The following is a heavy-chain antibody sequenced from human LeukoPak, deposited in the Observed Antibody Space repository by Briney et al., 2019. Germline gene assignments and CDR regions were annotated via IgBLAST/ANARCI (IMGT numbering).Heavy chain of an antibody. CDR3: ARVTLYGSGSYYNSFDY. Sequence: DSVKGRFTISRDNAKNSLYLQMNSLRAEDTAVYYCARVTLYGSGSYYNSFDYWGQGTLVTVSS. D-gene: IGHD3-10*01. J-gene: IGHJ4*02. V-gene: IGHV3-11*06.